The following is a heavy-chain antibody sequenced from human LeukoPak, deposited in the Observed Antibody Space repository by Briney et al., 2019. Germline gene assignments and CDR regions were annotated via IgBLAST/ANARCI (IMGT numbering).Heavy chain of an antibody. CDR3: ARRTRGNYDYYYMDV. CDR1: GGSISGYY. V-gene: IGHV4-4*09. CDR2: IYTSGST. Sequence: SETLSLTCTVSGGSISGYYWSWIRQPPGKGLEWVWYIYTSGSTNYNPSLKSRVTISVDTSKNQLSLKLSSVTAADTAVYYCARRTRGNYDYYYMDVWGKGTTVTVSS. J-gene: IGHJ6*03. D-gene: IGHD3-10*01.